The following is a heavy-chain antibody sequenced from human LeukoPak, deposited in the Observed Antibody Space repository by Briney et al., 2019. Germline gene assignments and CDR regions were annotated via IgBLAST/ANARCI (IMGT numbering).Heavy chain of an antibody. Sequence: GGSLRLSCVASGFPFSSYWMSWVRQAPGKGLEWVANIKQDGSEKYYVDSVKGRFTISRDNAKNSLYLQMNSLRAEDTAVYYCARDPPGYYDSSGYYDYWGQGTLVTVSS. D-gene: IGHD3-22*01. CDR1: GFPFSSYW. V-gene: IGHV3-7*03. CDR3: ARDPPGYYDSSGYYDY. J-gene: IGHJ4*02. CDR2: IKQDGSEK.